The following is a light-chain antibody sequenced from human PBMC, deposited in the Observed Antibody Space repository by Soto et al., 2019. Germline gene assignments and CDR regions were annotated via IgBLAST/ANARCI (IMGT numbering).Light chain of an antibody. CDR3: CSYAGSYNLGV. CDR2: DVT. V-gene: IGLV2-11*01. J-gene: IGLJ3*02. Sequence: QSALTQPRSVSGSPGQSVTISCTGTSSDVGGYDFVSWYQQHPGKAPKLTIYDVTKRPSWVPDRFSGAKSGNSASLTISGLRAEDAADYYCCSYAGSYNLGVFGGGTKVTVL. CDR1: SSDVGGYDF.